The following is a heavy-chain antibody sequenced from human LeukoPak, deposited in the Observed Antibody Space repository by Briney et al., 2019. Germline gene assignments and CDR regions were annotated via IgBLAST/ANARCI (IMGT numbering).Heavy chain of an antibody. CDR3: AREGYSSSWYDY. CDR2: IYYSGST. J-gene: IGHJ4*02. D-gene: IGHD6-13*01. V-gene: IGHV4-59*01. CDR1: GGSISSYY. Sequence: PSETLSLTCTVSGGSISSYYWSWIRQPPGKGLEWIGYIYYSGSTNYNPPLKSRVTISVDTSKNQFSLKLSSVTAADTAVYYCAREGYSSSWYDYWGQGTLVTVSS.